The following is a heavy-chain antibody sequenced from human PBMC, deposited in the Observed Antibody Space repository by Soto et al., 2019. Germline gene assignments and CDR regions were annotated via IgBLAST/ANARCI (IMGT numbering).Heavy chain of an antibody. J-gene: IGHJ4*02. CDR1: GYTFTSYD. CDR2: MNRNSGNT. D-gene: IGHD2-15*01. CDR3: ARADCSGGSCYDTLDY. V-gene: IGHV1-8*01. Sequence: QVQLVQSGAEVKKPGASVKVSCKASGYTFTSYDINWVRQATGQGLEWMGWMNRNSGNTGYAQKFQGRVTMTRNTSISTAYMELSSLRSEDTAVYYCARADCSGGSCYDTLDYWGQATLVTVSS.